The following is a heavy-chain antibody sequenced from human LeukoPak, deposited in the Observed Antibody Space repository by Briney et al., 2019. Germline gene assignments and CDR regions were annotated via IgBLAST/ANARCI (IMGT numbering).Heavy chain of an antibody. J-gene: IGHJ4*02. CDR2: INHSGST. CDR1: GGSFSGYY. CDR3: AGRAIVGVPAGFPPPLDY. D-gene: IGHD2-2*01. Sequence: PSETLSLTCAVYGGSFSGYYWSWIRQPPGKGLEWIGEINHSGSTNYNPSLKSRVTISVDTSKNQFSLKLSSVTAADTAVYYCAGRAIVGVPAGFPPPLDYWGQGTLVTVSS. V-gene: IGHV4-34*01.